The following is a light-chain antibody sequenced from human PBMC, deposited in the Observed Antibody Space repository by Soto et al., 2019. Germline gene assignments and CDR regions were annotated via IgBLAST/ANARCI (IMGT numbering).Light chain of an antibody. V-gene: IGKV1-33*01. CDR2: DAS. Sequence: IQMTQSPSSLSASVGDRVTITCQASQDISNYLNWYQWKPGKAPKLLIYDASNLETGVPSRFSGSGSGTDFTFTISSLQPEDIATYYCQQYDNLPLTFGGGTEVEI. CDR3: QQYDNLPLT. CDR1: QDISNY. J-gene: IGKJ4*01.